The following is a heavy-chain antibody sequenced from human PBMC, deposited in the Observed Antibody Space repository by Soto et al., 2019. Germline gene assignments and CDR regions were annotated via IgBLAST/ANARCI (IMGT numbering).Heavy chain of an antibody. D-gene: IGHD7-27*01. CDR2: IYYSGST. V-gene: IGHV4-39*01. CDR3: ARRPNWGKYYYYGMDV. CDR1: GGSISSSSYY. Sequence: PSETLSLTCTVSGGSISSSSYYWGWIRQPPGKGLEWIGSIYYSGSTYYNPSLKSRVTISVDTSKNQFSLKLSSVTAADTAVYYCARRPNWGKYYYYGMDVWGQGTTVTVSS. J-gene: IGHJ6*02.